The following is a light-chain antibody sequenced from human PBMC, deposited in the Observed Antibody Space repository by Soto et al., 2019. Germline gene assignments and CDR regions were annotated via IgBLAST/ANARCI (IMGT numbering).Light chain of an antibody. CDR3: QQYNNWPNT. J-gene: IGKJ2*01. V-gene: IGKV3-15*01. CDR2: GAS. Sequence: EIVMTQSPATLSVSPGERATLSCRASQSVSSNLAWYQQKPGQAPRLLIYGASTRATGIPARFSGSGSGTELTLTISSLQSEDFAVYYCQQYNNWPNTFGQGTKLEIK. CDR1: QSVSSN.